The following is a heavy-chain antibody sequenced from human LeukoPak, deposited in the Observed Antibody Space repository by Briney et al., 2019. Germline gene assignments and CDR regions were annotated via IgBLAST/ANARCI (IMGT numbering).Heavy chain of an antibody. V-gene: IGHV3-23*01. J-gene: IGHJ4*02. D-gene: IGHD4-23*01. CDR3: TRVLRGYGGYYFDY. CDR2: ISGSGGST. Sequence: GGSLRLSCAASGFTFSSYAMSWVRQAPGKGLEWVSAISGSGGSTYYADSVKGRFTISRDNSKNTLYLQMNSLKTEDTAVYYCTRVLRGYGGYYFDYWGQGTLVTVSS. CDR1: GFTFSSYA.